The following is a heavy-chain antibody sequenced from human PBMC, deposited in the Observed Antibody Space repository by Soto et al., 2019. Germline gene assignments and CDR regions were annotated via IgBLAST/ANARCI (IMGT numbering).Heavy chain of an antibody. D-gene: IGHD2-21*02. CDR3: TKDVADCGGDCFSGFDS. CDR1: GFTFTNSA. Sequence: LRLSCAASGFTFTNSAMNWVRQAPGKGLEWVSTMTGSGGSTYYADSVKGRFTISRDTSKNTVYLHMNSLRAEDTAVYYCTKDVADCGGDCFSGFDSWGQGTLVTVSS. J-gene: IGHJ4*02. CDR2: MTGSGGST. V-gene: IGHV3-23*01.